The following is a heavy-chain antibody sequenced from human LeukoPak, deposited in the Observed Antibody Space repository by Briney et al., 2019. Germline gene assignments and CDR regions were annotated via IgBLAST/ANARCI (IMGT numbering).Heavy chain of an antibody. CDR1: GGSISSYY. J-gene: IGHJ4*02. Sequence: SETLSLTCTVSGGSISSYYWSWIRQPPGKGLEWIGYIYYSGSTNYNPSLKSRVTISVDTSKSQFSLKLSSVTAADTAVYYCARGIAAAGTAYYFDYWGQGTLVTVSS. CDR3: ARGIAAAGTAYYFDY. CDR2: IYYSGST. V-gene: IGHV4-59*01. D-gene: IGHD6-13*01.